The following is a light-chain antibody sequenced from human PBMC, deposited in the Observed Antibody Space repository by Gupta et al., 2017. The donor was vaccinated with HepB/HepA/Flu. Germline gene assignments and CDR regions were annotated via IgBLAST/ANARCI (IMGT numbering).Light chain of an antibody. CDR3: QQYYSTPRT. CDR1: QSVLYSSNNKNY. CDR2: WAS. J-gene: IGKJ1*01. Sequence: DIVMTQSPDSLAVSLGERATINCKSSQSVLYSSNNKNYLAWYQQKPGQPPKLLIYWASTRESWVPDRFSGSGSGTDFPLTISSLQAEDVAVYYCQQYYSTPRTFGQGTKGEIK. V-gene: IGKV4-1*01.